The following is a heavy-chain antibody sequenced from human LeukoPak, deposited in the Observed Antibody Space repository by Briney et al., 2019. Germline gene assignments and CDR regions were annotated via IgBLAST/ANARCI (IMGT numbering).Heavy chain of an antibody. CDR2: ISYDGSNK. V-gene: IGHV3-30-3*01. D-gene: IGHD3-9*01. CDR3: AREDILTGRPHDY. Sequence: GGSLRLSCAASGFTFSSYAMHWVRQAPGKGLEWVAVISYDGSNKYYADSVKGRFTISRDNSKNTLYLQMNSLRAEDTAVYYCAREDILTGRPHDYWGQGTLVTVSS. CDR1: GFTFSSYA. J-gene: IGHJ4*02.